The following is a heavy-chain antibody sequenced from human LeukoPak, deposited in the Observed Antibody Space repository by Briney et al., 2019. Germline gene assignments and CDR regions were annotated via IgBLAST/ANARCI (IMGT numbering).Heavy chain of an antibody. D-gene: IGHD4-17*01. Sequence: SETLSLTCTVSGGSISSYYWSWIQQPPGKGLEWIGYIYYSGSTNYNPSLKSRVTISVDTSKNQFSLKLSSVTAADTAVYYCARGGVTRPFDYWGQGTLVTVSS. V-gene: IGHV4-59*01. CDR3: ARGGVTRPFDY. J-gene: IGHJ4*02. CDR1: GGSISSYY. CDR2: IYYSGST.